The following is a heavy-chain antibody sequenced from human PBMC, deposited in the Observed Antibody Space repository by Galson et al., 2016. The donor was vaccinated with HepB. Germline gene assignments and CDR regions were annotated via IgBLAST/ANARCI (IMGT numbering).Heavy chain of an antibody. Sequence: SLRLSCAASGFTLINYAMHWVRQAPGKGLGYVSTISTHGGYTNYADSVKGRFTISRDNSKNTLYLQMSSLRPEDTAVYYCVKGGYYDRKGFDYWGQGTLVTVSS. V-gene: IGHV3-64D*06. CDR2: ISTHGGYT. CDR1: GFTLINYA. CDR3: VKGGYYDRKGFDY. D-gene: IGHD3-22*01. J-gene: IGHJ4*02.